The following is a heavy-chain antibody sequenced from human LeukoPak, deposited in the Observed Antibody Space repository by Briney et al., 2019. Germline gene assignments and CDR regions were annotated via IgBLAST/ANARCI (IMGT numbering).Heavy chain of an antibody. CDR1: GFTFSSYE. CDR2: ICSSGSNI. J-gene: IGHJ6*04. V-gene: IGHV3-48*03. Sequence: PGGSLRLSCAASGFTFSSYEMNWVRQAPGKGLEWVSDICSSGSNIYYADSVKGRFTISRDNAKNSLYLQMNSLRAEDTAVYYCAARGADYGICTSDSRLGYYGMDVWGKGTTVTVSS. D-gene: IGHD3-9*01. CDR3: AARGADYGICTSDSRLGYYGMDV.